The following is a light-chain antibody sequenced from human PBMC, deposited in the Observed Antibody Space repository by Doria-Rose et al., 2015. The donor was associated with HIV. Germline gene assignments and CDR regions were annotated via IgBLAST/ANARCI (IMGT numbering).Light chain of an antibody. J-gene: IGKJ5*01. CDR3: QQYGTSRGT. V-gene: IGKV3-20*01. CDR2: DAS. Sequence: EIVLTQSPGTLSLSPGERATLSCRASQRVKSSYLAWYQQKPGQAPSLLIYDASTRATGIPDRVRGSGSGTDFTLTISRLEPEDVAVYYCQQYGTSRGTFGQGTRLEIK. CDR1: QRVKSSY.